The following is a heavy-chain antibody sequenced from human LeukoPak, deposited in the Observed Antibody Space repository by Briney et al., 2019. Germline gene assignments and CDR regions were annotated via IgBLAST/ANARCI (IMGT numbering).Heavy chain of an antibody. CDR2: ITQAGSEK. CDR1: GFTFSSYW. Sequence: GVSLRLSCAASGFTFSSYWMSWVRQAPGKGLEWVANITQAGSEKYYVDSVKGRFTISTDNAKNSLYLQMNSLRAEDTAVYYCARDKVVVITRNYYYGMDVWGQGTTVTVPS. J-gene: IGHJ6*02. V-gene: IGHV3-7*04. CDR3: ARDKVVVITRNYYYGMDV. D-gene: IGHD3-22*01.